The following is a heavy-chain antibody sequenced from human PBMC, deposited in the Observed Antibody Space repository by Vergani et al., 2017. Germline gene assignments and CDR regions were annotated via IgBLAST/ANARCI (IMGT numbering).Heavy chain of an antibody. Sequence: QVQLVPSGAEVKKPGASVKVSCKASGYTFISYDINWVRQATGQGLEWMGCMNPNSGNTGYAPKFQGRVTMNRNTSISTAYMELSSLRSEDTAVYYCARMGTIFGVVADAFDIWGRGTMVTVSS. D-gene: IGHD3-3*01. V-gene: IGHV1-8*01. CDR3: ARMGTIFGVVADAFDI. CDR1: GYTFISYD. J-gene: IGHJ3*02. CDR2: MNPNSGNT.